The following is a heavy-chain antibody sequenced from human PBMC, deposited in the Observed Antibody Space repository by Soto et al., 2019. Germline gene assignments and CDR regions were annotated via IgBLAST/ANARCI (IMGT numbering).Heavy chain of an antibody. J-gene: IGHJ2*01. CDR1: GFTFSIYA. CDR3: ARRTVGWYLDL. Sequence: EVQLLESGGGLVQPGGSLRLSCAASGFTFSIYAMNWVRQAPGKGLEWVSVISGSGGSTYYADSVKGRFTTSRDNSKHTLDLQMNSLRAEATAVYYCARRTVGWYLDLWGRGTLVTVSS. V-gene: IGHV3-23*01. CDR2: ISGSGGST. D-gene: IGHD4-17*01.